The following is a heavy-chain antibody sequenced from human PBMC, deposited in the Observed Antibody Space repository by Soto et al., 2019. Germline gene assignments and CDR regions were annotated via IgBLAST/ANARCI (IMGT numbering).Heavy chain of an antibody. D-gene: IGHD5-18*01. CDR3: ANSYGWGGYFDY. V-gene: IGHV1-69*12. CDR1: GGTFSSYA. CDR2: IIPIFGTA. Sequence: QVQLVQSGAEVKKPGSSVKVSCKASGGTFSSYAISWVRQAPGQGLEWMGGIIPIFGTANYAQKFQGRVKIHAAXSTSTAYMELSSLRSEDTAVYYCANSYGWGGYFDYWGQGTLVTVSS. J-gene: IGHJ4*02.